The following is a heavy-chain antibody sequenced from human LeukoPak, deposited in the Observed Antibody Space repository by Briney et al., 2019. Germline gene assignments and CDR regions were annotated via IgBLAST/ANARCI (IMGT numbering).Heavy chain of an antibody. D-gene: IGHD5-12*01. CDR3: AREAGGYEDY. Sequence: SETLSLTCTVSGGSISSYYWSWIRQPPGKGLEWIGYIYTSGSTNYNPSLRSRVTLSVDTSKNQFSLKLSSLTPADTAVYYCAREAGGYEDYWGQGTLVTVSS. V-gene: IGHV4-4*09. CDR2: IYTSGST. CDR1: GGSISSYY. J-gene: IGHJ4*02.